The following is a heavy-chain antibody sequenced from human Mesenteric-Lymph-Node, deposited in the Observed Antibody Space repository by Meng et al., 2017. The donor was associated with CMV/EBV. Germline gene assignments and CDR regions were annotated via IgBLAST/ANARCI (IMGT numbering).Heavy chain of an antibody. V-gene: IGHV3-23*01. CDR1: GFTVSSNY. J-gene: IGHJ6*02. CDR2: ISGGGISS. CDR3: AKFTGRFIYYYGIDV. Sequence: GESLKISCAASGFTVSSNYMSWVRQAPGKGLEWVSGISGGGISSDYADSVKGRFTISRDSSKNTVYLEMNGLRGEDTAVYYCAKFTGRFIYYYGIDVWGQGTTVTVSS. D-gene: IGHD3-10*01.